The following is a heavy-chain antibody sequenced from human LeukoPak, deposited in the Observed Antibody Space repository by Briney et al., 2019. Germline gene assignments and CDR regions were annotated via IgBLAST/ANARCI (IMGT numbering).Heavy chain of an antibody. V-gene: IGHV1-2*02. J-gene: IGHJ6*02. Sequence: GASVKVSCKASGYTFASYYMHWVRQAPGQGLEWMGWINPNSGGTNYAQKFQGRVTMTRDTSISTAYMELSRLRSDDTAVYYCARDVYYYYGMDVGGQGTTVTVSS. CDR3: ARDVYYYYGMDV. CDR1: GYTFASYY. CDR2: INPNSGGT.